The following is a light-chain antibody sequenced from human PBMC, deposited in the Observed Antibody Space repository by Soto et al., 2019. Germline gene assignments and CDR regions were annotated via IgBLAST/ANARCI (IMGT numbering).Light chain of an antibody. CDR1: QSISTW. V-gene: IGKV1-5*03. Sequence: DIQMTQSPSTLSASVGDRVTTTCRASQSISTWLAWYQQKPGKAPKLVIYKASSLESGVPSRFSGSGSGTEFTLTISSLQPDDFATYYCQQYNSYPYTFGQGTKLEIK. CDR2: KAS. J-gene: IGKJ2*01. CDR3: QQYNSYPYT.